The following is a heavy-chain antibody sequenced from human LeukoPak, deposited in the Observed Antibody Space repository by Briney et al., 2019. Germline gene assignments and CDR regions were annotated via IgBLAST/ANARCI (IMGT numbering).Heavy chain of an antibody. CDR2: IHYSGST. CDR3: ARHGSYGSGSYHYLDY. CDR1: SDSISRFY. Sequence: KPSETLSLTCTVSSDSISRFYWNWIRQPPGKGLEWIGYIHYSGSTNYNPSLKSRVTVSVDTSRNQFALKLSSVTAADTAVYYCARHGSYGSGSYHYLDYWGQGTQVTVSS. V-gene: IGHV4-59*08. J-gene: IGHJ4*02. D-gene: IGHD3-10*01.